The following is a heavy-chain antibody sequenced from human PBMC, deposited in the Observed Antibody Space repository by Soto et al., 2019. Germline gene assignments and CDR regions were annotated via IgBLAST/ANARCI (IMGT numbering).Heavy chain of an antibody. J-gene: IGHJ5*02. CDR2: IYHVGST. Sequence: PSETLSLTCAVSGYSISSGYYWGWLRQPPGKGLEWIGSIYHVGSTYYNPSLNSRVTLSIDMTNNHVSLILNSVTAADTAVYYCARVGPWVQYYYDSSPYTFENWFDPWVHGTLFPVSS. CDR1: GYSISSGYY. D-gene: IGHD3-22*01. V-gene: IGHV4-38-2*01. CDR3: ARVGPWVQYYYDSSPYTFENWFDP.